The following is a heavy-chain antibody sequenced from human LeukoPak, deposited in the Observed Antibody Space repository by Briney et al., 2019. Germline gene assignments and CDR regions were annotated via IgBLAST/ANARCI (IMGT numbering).Heavy chain of an antibody. Sequence: ASVKVSCKASGGTFSSYAISWVRQDPGQGLEWIGRIIPIFGIANYAQKFQGRVTITADKYTSTAYMELSSLRSEDTAVYYCARDIIEEAVAGPNWFDPWGQGTLVTVSS. J-gene: IGHJ5*02. CDR2: IIPIFGIA. V-gene: IGHV1-69*04. CDR3: ARDIIEEAVAGPNWFDP. D-gene: IGHD6-19*01. CDR1: GGTFSSYA.